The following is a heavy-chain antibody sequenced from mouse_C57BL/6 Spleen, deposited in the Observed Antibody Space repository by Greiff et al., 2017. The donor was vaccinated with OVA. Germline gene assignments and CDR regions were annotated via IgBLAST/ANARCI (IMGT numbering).Heavy chain of an antibody. V-gene: IGHV5-4*01. J-gene: IGHJ2*01. D-gene: IGHD2-10*01. CDR1: GFTFSSYA. Sequence: EVQLVESGGGLVKPGGSLKLSCAASGFTFSSYAMSWVRQTPEKRLEWVATISDGGSYTYYPDNVKGRFTISRDNAKNNLYLQMSHLKSEDTAMYYCARVENGLLSYFDYWGQGTTLTVSS. CDR3: ARVENGLLSYFDY. CDR2: ISDGGSYT.